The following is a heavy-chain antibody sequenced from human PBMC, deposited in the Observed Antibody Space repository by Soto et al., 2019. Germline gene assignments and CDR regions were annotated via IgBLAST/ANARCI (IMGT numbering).Heavy chain of an antibody. CDR3: ARDRDYYDSSGPYYYYGMDV. J-gene: IGHJ6*02. D-gene: IGHD3-22*01. V-gene: IGHV3-30-3*01. CDR2: ISYDGSNK. CDR1: GFTFSSYA. Sequence: GGSLRLSCAAPGFTFSSYAMHWVRQAPGKGLEWVAVISYDGSNKYYADSVKGRFTISRDNSKNTLYLQMNSLRAEDTAVYYCARDRDYYDSSGPYYYYGMDVWGQGTTVTVSS.